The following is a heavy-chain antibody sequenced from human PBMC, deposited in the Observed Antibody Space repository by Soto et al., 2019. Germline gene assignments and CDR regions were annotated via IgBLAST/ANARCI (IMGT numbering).Heavy chain of an antibody. J-gene: IGHJ6*02. CDR1: GYSFTSYW. D-gene: IGHD3-10*01. V-gene: IGHV5-51*01. CDR3: AGGGVRGVITRTRDYYGMDV. CDR2: IYPGDSET. Sequence: PGESLKISCKGSGYSFTSYWIVWVRQMPGKGLEWMGIIYPGDSETRYSPSLQGQVTISADKSISTAYLQWSSLKASDTAMYYCAGGGVRGVITRTRDYYGMDVWGQGTTVTVSS.